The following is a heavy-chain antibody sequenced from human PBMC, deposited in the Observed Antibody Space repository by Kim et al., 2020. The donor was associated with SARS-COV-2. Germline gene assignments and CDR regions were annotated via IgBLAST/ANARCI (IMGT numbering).Heavy chain of an antibody. CDR2: IYYSGST. D-gene: IGHD3-3*01. CDR1: GGSISSGDYY. J-gene: IGHJ4*02. CDR3: AGDSITIFGVVIPFDY. V-gene: IGHV4-30-4*01. Sequence: SETLSLTCTVSGGSISSGDYYWSWIRQPPGKGLEWIGYIYYSGSTYYNPSLKSRVTISVDTSKNQFSLKLSSVTAADTAVYYCAGDSITIFGVVIPFDYWGQGTLVTVSS.